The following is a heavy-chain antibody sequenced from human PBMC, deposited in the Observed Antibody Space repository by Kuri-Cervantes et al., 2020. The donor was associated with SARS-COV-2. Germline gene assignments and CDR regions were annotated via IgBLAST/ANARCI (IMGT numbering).Heavy chain of an antibody. V-gene: IGHV1-8*01. Sequence: ASVKVSCKASGYTFTSYDINWVRQATGQGVEGMGWMNPNIGNTGYAQKFQGSVAMTRNTSISTAYMEMSSLRSEDTAVYYCATRFYGSRWYNYYYYGMDVWGQGTTVTVSS. CDR3: ATRFYGSRWYNYYYYGMDV. D-gene: IGHD6-13*01. J-gene: IGHJ6*02. CDR1: GYTFTSYD. CDR2: MNPNIGNT.